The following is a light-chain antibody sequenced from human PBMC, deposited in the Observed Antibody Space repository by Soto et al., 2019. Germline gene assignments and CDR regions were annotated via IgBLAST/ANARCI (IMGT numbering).Light chain of an antibody. CDR3: QHYNSYSEA. J-gene: IGKJ1*01. Sequence: DLQMTQSPSTLSGSVGDRVTITCRASQTISSWLAWYQQNPGKAPKLLIYKASTLKSWVPSRFSGSGSGTEFTLTISSLQPDDFATYYCQHYNSYSEAFGQGTKVELK. V-gene: IGKV1-5*03. CDR1: QTISSW. CDR2: KAS.